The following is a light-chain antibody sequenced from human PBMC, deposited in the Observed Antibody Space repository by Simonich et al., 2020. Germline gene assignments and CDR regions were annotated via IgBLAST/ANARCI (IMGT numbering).Light chain of an antibody. CDR2: KNS. J-gene: IGLJ2*01. V-gene: IGLV3-27*01. CDR1: VLAKKY. Sequence: SYELTQPSSVSVSPGQKARITCSGDVLAKKYARWFKQKPGQAPVLVIYKNSERPSGIPDRFSGSSSGTTVTLTISGAQVEDEADYYCYSAADNNRVFGGGTKLTVL. CDR3: YSAADNNRV.